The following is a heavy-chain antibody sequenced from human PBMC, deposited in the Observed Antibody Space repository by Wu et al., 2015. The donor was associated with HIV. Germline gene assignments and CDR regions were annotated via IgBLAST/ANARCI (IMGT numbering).Heavy chain of an antibody. D-gene: IGHD2-15*01. CDR3: ARRGIGRYCSGANCYIDY. V-gene: IGHV1-2*02. CDR1: GYSLTDYY. Sequence: QVQLVQSGAEVRKPGASVQVSCTASGYSLTDYYLHWVRQAPGQGLEWVGWINPNTGRTSYAEKFLGRVTMTKTTSISTAYMELSRLRSDDTAVYYCARRGIGRYCSGANCYIDYWGQGSLVTVSS. CDR2: INPNTGRT. J-gene: IGHJ4*02.